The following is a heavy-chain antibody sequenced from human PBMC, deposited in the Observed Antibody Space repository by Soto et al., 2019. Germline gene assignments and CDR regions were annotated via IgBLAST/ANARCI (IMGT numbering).Heavy chain of an antibody. CDR2: IYYSGST. CDR1: GGSISSGDYY. J-gene: IGHJ6*04. CDR3: ARVVTRTTAPTPSLPYYGVDV. D-gene: IGHD1-1*01. V-gene: IGHV4-30-4*01. Sequence: SETLSLTCTVSGGSISSGDYYWSWIRQPPGKGLEWIGYIYYSGSTYYNPSLESRVTMSLDASKNQFSLQLSSVTAADTAVYYCARVVTRTTAPTPSLPYYGVDVWGKGPSVTVPS.